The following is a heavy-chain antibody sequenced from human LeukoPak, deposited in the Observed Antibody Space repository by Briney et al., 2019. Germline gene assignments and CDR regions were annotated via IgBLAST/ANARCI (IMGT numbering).Heavy chain of an antibody. V-gene: IGHV4-34*01. CDR1: GASFSGYY. Sequence: SETLSLTCGVYGASFSGYYWSWVRQPPGKGLEWIGEINHSGSTNYNPSLKSRVTISVDTSKNQFSLKLSSVTAADTAVYYCARRRYDASGYYPSRGRYFDYWGQGTLATVSS. J-gene: IGHJ4*02. CDR3: ARRRYDASGYYPSRGRYFDY. CDR2: INHSGST. D-gene: IGHD3-22*01.